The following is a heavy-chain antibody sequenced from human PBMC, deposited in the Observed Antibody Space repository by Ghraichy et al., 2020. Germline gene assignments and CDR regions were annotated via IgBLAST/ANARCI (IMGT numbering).Heavy chain of an antibody. CDR2: IYHSGST. V-gene: IGHV4-38-2*02. CDR3: AKSGASLEWVPHYFHY. CDR1: GYSISSAYY. Sequence: SETLSLTCTVSGYSISSAYYWGWIRQPPGKRLQWLGSIYHSGSTYYNPSLKSRLTISRDTSKNQFSLKLTSVTAADTAVYYCAKSGASLEWVPHYFHYWGQGTLVTVSS. J-gene: IGHJ4*02. D-gene: IGHD3-3*01.